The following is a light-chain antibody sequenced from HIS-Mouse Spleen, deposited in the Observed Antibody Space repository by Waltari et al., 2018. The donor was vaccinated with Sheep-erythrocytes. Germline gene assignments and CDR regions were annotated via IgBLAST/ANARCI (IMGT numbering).Light chain of an antibody. V-gene: IGLV2-11*01. Sequence: QSALTQPRSVSGSPGQSVNISCTGTSSDVGGYNYVSWYQQHPGKAPKLMIYDVSKRPSGVPDRFSGSKSGNTASLTVSGLQAEDEADYYCSSYAGSNNWVFGGGTKLTVL. CDR1: SSDVGGYNY. CDR2: DVS. CDR3: SSYAGSNNWV. J-gene: IGLJ3*02.